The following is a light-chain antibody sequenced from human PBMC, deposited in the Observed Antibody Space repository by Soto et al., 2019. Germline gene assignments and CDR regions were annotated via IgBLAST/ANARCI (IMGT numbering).Light chain of an antibody. CDR2: EVT. CDR1: RTDIGGYNY. J-gene: IGLJ2*01. V-gene: IGLV2-14*01. CDR3: TSYTNSKAYIL. Sequence: QSALTQPASVSGSLGQSITISCTGTRTDIGGYNYVSWYQQYPGKAPKLVICEVTSRPSGISDRFSRSKSGNTASLPISGLQAEDEADYFCTSYTNSKAYILFGGGTKLTVL.